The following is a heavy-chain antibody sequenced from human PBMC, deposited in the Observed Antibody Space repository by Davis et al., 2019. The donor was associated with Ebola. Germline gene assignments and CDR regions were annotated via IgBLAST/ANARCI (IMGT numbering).Heavy chain of an antibody. CDR1: GFTFTRNW. J-gene: IGHJ4*02. Sequence: GGSLRLSCSASGFTFTRNWMGWVRQAPGKGLEWVANIKEDGSQTYYVDSVKGRFTISRDNARNSLDLQMNSLRVEDTATYYCARHGSWNFDYWGQGTLVTVSS. CDR3: ARHGSWNFDY. CDR2: IKEDGSQT. D-gene: IGHD1-26*01. V-gene: IGHV3-7*01.